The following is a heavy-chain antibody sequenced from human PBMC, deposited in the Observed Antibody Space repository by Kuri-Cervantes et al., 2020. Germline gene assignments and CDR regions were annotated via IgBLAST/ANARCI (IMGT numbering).Heavy chain of an antibody. V-gene: IGHV3-30*03. CDR2: ISYDGSNK. D-gene: IGHD6-13*01. Sequence: GSLRLSCAASGFTFSSYGMHWVRQAPGKGLEWVAVISYDGSNKYYADSVKGRFTISRDNSKNTLYLQMNSLRAEDTAVYYCARANGIATNKNWFDPWGQGTLVTVSS. CDR1: GFTFSSYG. J-gene: IGHJ5*02. CDR3: ARANGIATNKNWFDP.